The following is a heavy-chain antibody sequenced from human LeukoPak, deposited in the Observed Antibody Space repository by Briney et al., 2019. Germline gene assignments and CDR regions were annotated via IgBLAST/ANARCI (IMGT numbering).Heavy chain of an antibody. D-gene: IGHD6-6*01. Sequence: ASVKVSCKSCVYTYPRYFMHAVRQAGAKECEWMGIINPRDCSISYAQKFQGRVTMTRDRSTSTVYMALSSLRSEDTGVYYCARRGGNSRSCKEYCYYYIDVWGKGTTVTVSS. CDR1: VYTYPRYF. CDR3: ARRGGNSRSCKEYCYYYIDV. CDR2: INPRDCSI. V-gene: IGHV1-46*01. J-gene: IGHJ6*03.